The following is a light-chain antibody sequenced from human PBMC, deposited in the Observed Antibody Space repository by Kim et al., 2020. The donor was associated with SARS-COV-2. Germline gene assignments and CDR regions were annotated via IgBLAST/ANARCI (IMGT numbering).Light chain of an antibody. CDR3: QQYGSSPRT. Sequence: EIVLTQSPGTLSLSPGERATLSCRASQSVSSSYLARYQQKPGQAPRLLIYGASSRATGIPDRFSGSGSGTDFTFTISRLEPEDFAVYYCQQYGSSPRTFGQGTKVEIK. CDR2: GAS. CDR1: QSVSSSY. V-gene: IGKV3-20*01. J-gene: IGKJ1*01.